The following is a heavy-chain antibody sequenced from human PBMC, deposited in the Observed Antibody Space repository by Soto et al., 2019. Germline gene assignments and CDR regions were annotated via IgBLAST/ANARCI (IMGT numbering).Heavy chain of an antibody. CDR2: INHSGST. Sequence: PSETLSLTCAVYGGSFSGYYWSWIRQPPGKGLEWIGEINHSGSTNFNPSLESRVTISMDTSKDQFSLRLNSVTAADTGVYYCARHRGEFRTGGEKYYFFSGMDLWGPGTTVTVSS. J-gene: IGHJ6*02. V-gene: IGHV4-34*01. CDR3: ARHRGEFRTGGEKYYFFSGMDL. D-gene: IGHD2-8*02. CDR1: GGSFSGYY.